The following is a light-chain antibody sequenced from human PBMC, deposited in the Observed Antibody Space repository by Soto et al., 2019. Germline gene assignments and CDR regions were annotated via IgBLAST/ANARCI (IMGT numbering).Light chain of an antibody. CDR1: QSIYDK. J-gene: IGKJ4*01. CDR2: DAS. CDR3: QQYNRWPLT. V-gene: IGKV3-15*01. Sequence: EIVMTQSPATLSVSPGERVSLSCRASQSIYDKLAWYQQKPGQTPRLLIYDASTRATGISGSFSGSGSGTEFTLTISSLQSEDFAVYYCQQYNRWPLTFGGRTKV.